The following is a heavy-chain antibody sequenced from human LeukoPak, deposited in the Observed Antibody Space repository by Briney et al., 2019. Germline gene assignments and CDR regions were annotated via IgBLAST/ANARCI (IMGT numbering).Heavy chain of an antibody. CDR1: GGSISSYY. CDR3: ASSTDYSSSDH. V-gene: IGHV4-4*07. D-gene: IGHD6-6*01. Sequence: PSETPSLTCTVSGGSISSYYWSWIRQPAGKGLEWIGRIYTSGSTNYNPSLKSRVTMSVDTSKNQFSLKLSSVTAADTAVYYCASSTDYSSSDHWGQGTLVTVSP. CDR2: IYTSGST. J-gene: IGHJ4*02.